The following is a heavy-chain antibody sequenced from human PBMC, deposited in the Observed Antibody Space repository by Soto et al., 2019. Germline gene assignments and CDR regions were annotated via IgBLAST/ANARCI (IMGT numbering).Heavy chain of an antibody. D-gene: IGHD3-16*01. CDR2: IYYSGST. J-gene: IGHJ4*02. V-gene: IGHV4-31*03. CDR3: ALRLGDPGRLYFDY. Sequence: SETLSPTCTVSGGSISSGGYYWSWIRQHPGKGLEWIGYIYYSGSTYYNPSLKSRVTISVDTSKNQFSLKLSSVTAADTAVYYCALRLGDPGRLYFDYWGQGTLVTVSS. CDR1: GGSISSGGYY.